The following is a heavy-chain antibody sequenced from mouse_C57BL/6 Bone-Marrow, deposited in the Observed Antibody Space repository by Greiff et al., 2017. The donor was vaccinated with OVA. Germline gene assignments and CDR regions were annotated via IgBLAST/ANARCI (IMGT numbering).Heavy chain of an antibody. CDR3: ARGITTGPFYAMDY. D-gene: IGHD1-1*01. Sequence: VQLKQSGPELVKPGASVKIPCKASGYTFTDYNMDWVKQSHGKSLEWIGDINPNNGGTIYNQKFKGKATLTVDKSSSTAYMELRSLTSEDTAVYYCARGITTGPFYAMDYWGQGTSVTVSS. J-gene: IGHJ4*01. CDR2: INPNNGGT. CDR1: GYTFTDYN. V-gene: IGHV1-18*01.